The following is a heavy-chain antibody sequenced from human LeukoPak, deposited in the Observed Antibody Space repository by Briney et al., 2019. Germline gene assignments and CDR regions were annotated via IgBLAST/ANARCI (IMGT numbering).Heavy chain of an antibody. J-gene: IGHJ4*02. Sequence: GESLKISCKGSGYSFTSYWIGWVRQVPGKGLEWMGLIYPGDSDTRYSPSFQGQVTFSVDTSISTAYLQLSGLRASDTAIYYCVRFGLTSSLDYWGQGTLVTVSS. CDR1: GYSFTSYW. CDR3: VRFGLTSSLDY. D-gene: IGHD6-13*01. CDR2: IYPGDSDT. V-gene: IGHV5-51*01.